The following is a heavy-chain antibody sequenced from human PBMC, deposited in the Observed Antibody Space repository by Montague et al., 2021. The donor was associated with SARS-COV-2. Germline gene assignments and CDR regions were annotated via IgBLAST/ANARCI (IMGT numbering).Heavy chain of an antibody. CDR3: ARVSLAAAATRSDY. CDR1: GGSVSSGGYY. J-gene: IGHJ4*02. CDR2: IYYSGXT. V-gene: IGHV4-61*08. D-gene: IGHD6-13*01. Sequence: SETLSLTCTVSGGSVSSGGYYWSWIRQPPGKGLEWIGYIYYSGXTXYXXXXKXRVTTSLDTSKNQFSLKLTSVTAADTAVYYCARVSLAAAATRSDYWGQGTLVTVSS.